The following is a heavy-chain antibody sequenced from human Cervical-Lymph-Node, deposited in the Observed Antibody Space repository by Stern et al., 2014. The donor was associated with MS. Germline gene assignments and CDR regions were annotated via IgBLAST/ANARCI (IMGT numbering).Heavy chain of an antibody. J-gene: IGHJ4*02. V-gene: IGHV4-30-4*01. Sequence: QLQLQESGPGLVKPSQTLSLTCAVTGGSISSAEYYWSWIRQSPGKGLEWIGYIHYSGTTYCNPSLKSRVTISVDTSKNQFSLNLRSVTAADTAVYYCSRDADGYSLVFGYWGRGTLVTVSS. CDR1: GGSISSAEYY. CDR2: IHYSGTT. D-gene: IGHD5-24*01. CDR3: SRDADGYSLVFGY.